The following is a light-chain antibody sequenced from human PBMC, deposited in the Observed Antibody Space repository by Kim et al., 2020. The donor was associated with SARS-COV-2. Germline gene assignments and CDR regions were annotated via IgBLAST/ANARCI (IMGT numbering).Light chain of an antibody. J-gene: IGLJ3*02. CDR1: SLRTYY. V-gene: IGLV3-19*01. CDR2: GKN. Sequence: SSELTQDPAVSVALGQTVRITCQGDSLRTYYGSWYQQKPGQAPILVFFGKNNRPSGIPDRFSGSSSGNIASLTITGAQAEDEAEYYCNSRDSTGYLWVFGGGTQLTVL. CDR3: NSRDSTGYLWV.